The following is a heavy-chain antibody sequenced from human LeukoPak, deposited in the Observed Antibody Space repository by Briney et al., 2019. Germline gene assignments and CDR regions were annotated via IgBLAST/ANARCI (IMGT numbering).Heavy chain of an antibody. V-gene: IGHV4-39*01. CDR2: IYYSGST. D-gene: IGHD4-23*01. CDR3: ARQGDSGGNFFDD. J-gene: IGHJ4*02. Sequence: PSQTLSLTCNVSGGSISSSSYDWAWTRQPPGKGLEWIGSIYYSGSTYYNPSLKSRLTISVDTSKNQFSLNLRSVTAADTAVYYCARQGDSGGNFFDDWGQGALVPVSS. CDR1: GGSISSSSYD.